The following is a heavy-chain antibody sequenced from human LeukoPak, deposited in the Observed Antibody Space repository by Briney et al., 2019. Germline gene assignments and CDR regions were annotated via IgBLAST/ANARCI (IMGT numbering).Heavy chain of an antibody. V-gene: IGHV4-34*01. D-gene: IGHD3-9*01. CDR1: GGSFSGYC. CDR2: INHSGST. Sequence: SETLSLTCAVYGGSFSGYCWSWIRQPPGKGLEWIGEINHSGSTNYNPSLKSRVTISVDTSKNQFSLKLSSVTAADTAVYYCARYYGGQRYFDWLLSPIDAFDIWGQGTMVTVSS. J-gene: IGHJ3*02. CDR3: ARYYGGQRYFDWLLSPIDAFDI.